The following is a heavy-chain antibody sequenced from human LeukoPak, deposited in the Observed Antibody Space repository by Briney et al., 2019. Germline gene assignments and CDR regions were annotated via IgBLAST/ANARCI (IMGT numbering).Heavy chain of an antibody. Sequence: GSLRLSCEATGFTVRNIYMNWVRQAPGKGLEWVSIIYNGGSTYYADSVRGRFTISRDNSKNTLYLQMNSLRDEDTAVYYCAKDYGMDVWGPGTTVIVSS. V-gene: IGHV3-66*01. CDR2: IYNGGST. CDR3: AKDYGMDV. CDR1: GFTVRNIY. J-gene: IGHJ6*02.